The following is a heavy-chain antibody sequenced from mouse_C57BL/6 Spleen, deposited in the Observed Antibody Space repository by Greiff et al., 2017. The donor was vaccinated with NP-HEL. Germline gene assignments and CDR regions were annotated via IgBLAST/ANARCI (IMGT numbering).Heavy chain of an antibody. CDR3: ARWNYDYPFDY. Sequence: VQLQQSGPELVKPGASVKISCKASGYTFTDYYMNWVKQSHGKSLEWIGDINPNNGGTSYNQKFKGKATLTVDKSSSTAYMELRSLTSEDSAVYYCARWNYDYPFDYWGQGTTLTVSS. V-gene: IGHV1-26*01. D-gene: IGHD2-4*01. CDR2: INPNNGGT. CDR1: GYTFTDYY. J-gene: IGHJ2*01.